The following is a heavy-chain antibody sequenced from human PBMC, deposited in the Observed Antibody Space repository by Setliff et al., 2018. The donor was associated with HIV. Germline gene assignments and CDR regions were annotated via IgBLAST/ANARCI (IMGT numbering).Heavy chain of an antibody. CDR1: GYSLTSYS. D-gene: IGHD3-3*01. CDR2: INPNTGNP. CDR3: TRDHTPPPNYDFWSGQIDLRNIFYYMDV. V-gene: IGHV7-4-1*01. Sequence: GASVKVSCKASGYSLTSYSINWVRQAPGQGLEWMGYINPNTGNPTYAQGFTGRFVFSVDTPVSTAYLQIFSLKAEDTAVYYCTRDHTPPPNYDFWSGQIDLRNIFYYMDVWGTGTPVTV. J-gene: IGHJ6*03.